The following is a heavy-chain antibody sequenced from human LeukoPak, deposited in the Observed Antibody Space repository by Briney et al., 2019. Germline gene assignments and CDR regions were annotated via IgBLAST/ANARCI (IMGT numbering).Heavy chain of an antibody. CDR2: IYHSGST. D-gene: IGHD5-18*01. V-gene: IGHV4-38-2*02. Sequence: SETLSLTCTVSGYSISSGYYWGWIRQPPGKGLEWIGSIYHSGSTYYNPSLKSRVTISLDTSKNQFSLKVTSVTAADTAVYYCATGREFSSFDFWGQGTLVTVSS. CDR3: ATGREFSSFDF. J-gene: IGHJ4*02. CDR1: GYSISSGYY.